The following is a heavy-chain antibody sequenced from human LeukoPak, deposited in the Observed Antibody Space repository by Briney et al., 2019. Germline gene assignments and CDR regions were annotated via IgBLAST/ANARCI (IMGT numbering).Heavy chain of an antibody. CDR2: ISYDGSNK. CDR1: GFTFSDSE. V-gene: IGHV3-30*04. Sequence: GRSLRLSCAASGFTFSDSEMHWVRQAPGKGLEWVAVISYDGSNKYYADSVKGRFTISRDNSKNTLYLQMNSLRAEDTAVYYCAREHYYDSSGLFDYWGQGTLVTVSS. J-gene: IGHJ4*02. D-gene: IGHD3-22*01. CDR3: AREHYYDSSGLFDY.